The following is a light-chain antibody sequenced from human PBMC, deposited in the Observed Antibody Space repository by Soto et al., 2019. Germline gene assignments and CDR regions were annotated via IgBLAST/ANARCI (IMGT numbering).Light chain of an antibody. V-gene: IGLV1-47*01. CDR3: AVWDDSLSGVV. CDR1: SSNIGGNY. Sequence: QSALTQPPSASGTPGQRVTISCSGSSSNIGGNYAYWYQQLPGTAPKLLIYRNNQRPSGVPDRFSGSKSGTSASLAISGLRSEDEADYYCAVWDDSLSGVVFGGGTKLTVL. J-gene: IGLJ2*01. CDR2: RNN.